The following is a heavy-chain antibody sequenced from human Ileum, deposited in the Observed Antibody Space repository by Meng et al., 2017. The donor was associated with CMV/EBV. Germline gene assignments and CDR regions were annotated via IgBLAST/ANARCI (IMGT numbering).Heavy chain of an antibody. CDR1: GGSITSISYY. CDR2: VSYFGTT. V-gene: IGHV4-39*07. Sequence: TGSGGSITSISYYWGLIRQPRGKGLEWIGSVSYFGTTYNNPSLKSRLTTSIDTSKNRFSLTLNSVTAADTAIYYCATYSNASFDSWGQGALVTVSS. D-gene: IGHD4-11*01. J-gene: IGHJ4*02. CDR3: ATYSNASFDS.